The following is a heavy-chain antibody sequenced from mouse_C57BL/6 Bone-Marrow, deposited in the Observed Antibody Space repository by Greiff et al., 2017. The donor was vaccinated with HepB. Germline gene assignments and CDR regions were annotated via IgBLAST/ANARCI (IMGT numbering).Heavy chain of an antibody. CDR3: ARRAWDYFDY. CDR1: GYTFTNYW. D-gene: IGHD3-3*01. V-gene: IGHV1-63*01. CDR2: IYPGGGYT. Sequence: SGAELVRPGTSVKMSCKASGYTFTNYWIGWAKQRPGHGLEWIGDIYPGGGYTNYNEKFKGKATLTADKSSSTAYMQFSSLTSEDSAIYYCARRAWDYFDYWGQGTTLTVSS. J-gene: IGHJ2*01.